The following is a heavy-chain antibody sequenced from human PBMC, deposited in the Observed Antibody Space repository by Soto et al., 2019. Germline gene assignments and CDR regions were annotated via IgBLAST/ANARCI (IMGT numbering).Heavy chain of an antibody. Sequence: ASVKVSCKVSGYTLTELSMHWVRRAPGKGLEWMGGFDPEDGETIYAQKFQGRVTMTEDTSTDTAYMELSSLRSEDTAVYYCATDPNYYGSGSPGDYWGQGTLVTVSS. CDR2: FDPEDGET. V-gene: IGHV1-24*01. J-gene: IGHJ4*02. CDR1: GYTLTELS. CDR3: ATDPNYYGSGSPGDY. D-gene: IGHD3-10*01.